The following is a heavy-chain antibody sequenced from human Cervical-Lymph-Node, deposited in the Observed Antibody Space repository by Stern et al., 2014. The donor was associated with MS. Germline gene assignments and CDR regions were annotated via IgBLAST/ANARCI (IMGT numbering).Heavy chain of an antibody. CDR3: ARVHADSSSWYWWYFDL. J-gene: IGHJ2*01. CDR2: IYSSGST. CDR1: GGSISSRVYY. V-gene: IGHV4-31*01. D-gene: IGHD6-13*01. Sequence: QVQLQESGPGLVKPSQTLSLTCTVSGGSISSRVYYWSLIRQHPGKGLEWIGYIYSSGSTYYNPSLQSQVAIFVDQSQHPFSLTQSSVPAADTAVYYCARVHADSSSWYWWYFDLWGRGTLVTVSS.